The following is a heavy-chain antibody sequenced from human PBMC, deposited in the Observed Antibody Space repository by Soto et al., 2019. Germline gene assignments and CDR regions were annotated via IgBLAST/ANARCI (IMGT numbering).Heavy chain of an antibody. CDR2: ISLYSDGT. CDR3: ARVVPGAEAWFGP. V-gene: IGHV1-2*02. CDR1: GYTFTGYF. D-gene: IGHD2-2*01. J-gene: IGHJ5*02. Sequence: QVQLVQSGAEVKKPGASVKVSCKASGYTFTGYFIHWVRDVPGQGLEYLGWISLYSDGTNYAQKFQGRVSMTTDTSTTTAYMELRSLRSDDTAVYYCARVVPGAEAWFGPWGQGTLVTVSS.